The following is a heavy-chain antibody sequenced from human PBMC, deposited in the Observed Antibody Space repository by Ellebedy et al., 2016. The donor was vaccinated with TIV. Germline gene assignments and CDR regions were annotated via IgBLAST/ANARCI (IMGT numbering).Heavy chain of an antibody. D-gene: IGHD3-10*01. V-gene: IGHV3-30*18. CDR1: GFTFRAYG. J-gene: IGHJ4*02. CDR2: MSYDGRNK. CDR3: AKDLGFYGSGSHY. Sequence: GESLKISCAASGFTFRAYGMHWVRQSPGKGLWWVAFMSYDGRNKYYGDSVKGRFTISRDNYNNTLYLQMNSLRTEDTALYYCAKDLGFYGSGSHYWGQGTLVTVSS.